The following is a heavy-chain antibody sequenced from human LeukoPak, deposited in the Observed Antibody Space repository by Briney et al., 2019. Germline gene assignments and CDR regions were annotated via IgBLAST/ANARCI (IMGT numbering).Heavy chain of an antibody. D-gene: IGHD3-3*01. CDR1: GYTFTSYD. J-gene: IGHJ6*03. V-gene: IGHV1-8*01. CDR2: MNPNSGNT. Sequence: ASVKVSCKASGYTFTSYDINWVRQATGQGLEWMGWMNPNSGNTGYAQKFQGRATMTRNTSISTAYMELSSLRSEDTAVYYCARGRKGSTIFGVVITELYYYYMDVWGKGTTVTVSS. CDR3: ARGRKGSTIFGVVITELYYYYMDV.